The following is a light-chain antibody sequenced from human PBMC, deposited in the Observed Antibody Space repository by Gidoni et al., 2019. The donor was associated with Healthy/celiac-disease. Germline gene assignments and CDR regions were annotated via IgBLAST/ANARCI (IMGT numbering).Light chain of an antibody. CDR3: QQSYSTPLT. J-gene: IGKJ4*02. CDR1: QSIISC. CDR2: AAA. Sequence: DIQMTQPPSSLSAAVGDRGTITCRASQSIISCLNSYQQKPGKAPKLLIYAAASLQSGVPSRFSGSGAGTDVTLTISSRQPEDVATYYCQQSYSTPLTFGGGTKVEIK. V-gene: IGKV1-39*01.